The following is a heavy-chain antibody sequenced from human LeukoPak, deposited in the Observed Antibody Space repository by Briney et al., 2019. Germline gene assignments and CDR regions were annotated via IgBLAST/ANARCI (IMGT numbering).Heavy chain of an antibody. CDR1: GGTFSSYA. V-gene: IGHV1-69*04. Sequence: SVKVSCKASGGTFSSYAISWVRQAPGQGLEWMGRIIPILGIANYAQKFQGRVTITADKSTSTAYMELSSLRAEDTAVYYCAKNWYYDFWSGYSAGWFDPWGQGTLVTVSS. D-gene: IGHD3-3*01. J-gene: IGHJ5*02. CDR2: IIPILGIA. CDR3: AKNWYYDFWSGYSAGWFDP.